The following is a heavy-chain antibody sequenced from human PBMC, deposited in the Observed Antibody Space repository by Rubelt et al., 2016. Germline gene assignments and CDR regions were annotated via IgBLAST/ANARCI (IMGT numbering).Heavy chain of an antibody. CDR1: GFSFSSYA. J-gene: IGHJ3*02. CDR2: INHSGST. V-gene: IGHV4-34*08. CDR3: ATSPKLEDAFDI. D-gene: IGHD3-10*01. Sequence: VQLLDSGGGLVQPGGSLRLSCAASGFSFSSYAMSWVRQAPGKGLEWIGEINHSGSTNYNPSLKSRVTISVDTSKNQFSLKLSSVTAADTAVYYCATSPKLEDAFDIWGQGTMVTVSS.